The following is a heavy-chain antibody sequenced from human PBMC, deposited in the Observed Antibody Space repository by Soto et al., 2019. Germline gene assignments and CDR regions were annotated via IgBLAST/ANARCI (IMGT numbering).Heavy chain of an antibody. CDR3: ARGDSDCSGGSCYLSYYYGMDV. Sequence: QVQLVQSGAEVKKTGSSVQVSCKATGGTFSSYAISCVRQAPGQGLDWMVGIIPIFGTANYAQKFQGRVTITADESTSTAYMERSSLRSEDTAVYYCARGDSDCSGGSCYLSYYYGMDVWGQGTTVTVSS. J-gene: IGHJ6*02. V-gene: IGHV1-69*12. CDR1: GGTFSSYA. CDR2: IIPIFGTA. D-gene: IGHD2-15*01.